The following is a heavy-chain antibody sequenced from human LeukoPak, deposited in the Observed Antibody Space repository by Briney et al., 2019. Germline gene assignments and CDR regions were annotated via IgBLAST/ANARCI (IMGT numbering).Heavy chain of an antibody. CDR3: AKTPGRITIFGVVKGWFDP. V-gene: IGHV3-23*01. J-gene: IGHJ5*02. D-gene: IGHD3-3*01. CDR1: GFTFSSYA. Sequence: QTGGSLRLSCAASGFTFSSYAMSWVRQAPGKGLEWVSAISGSGGSTYYADSVKGRFTISRDNSKNTLYLQMNSLRAEDTAVYYCAKTPGRITIFGVVKGWFDPWGQGTLVTVSS. CDR2: ISGSGGST.